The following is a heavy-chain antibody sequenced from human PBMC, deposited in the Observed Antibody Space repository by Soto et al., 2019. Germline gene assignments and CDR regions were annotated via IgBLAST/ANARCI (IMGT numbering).Heavy chain of an antibody. Sequence: EVQLLESGGGLVQPGGSMRLSCAASGFTFSNYAMNWVSQAPGKGRERVSTISGSGGSPYYAVSVKGRFTISRDNSKNTLYLQMNSLGAGDAAVYYCAKEGTSGLYYFDDWGQGTLVTVSS. CDR2: ISGSGGSP. V-gene: IGHV3-23*01. CDR3: AKEGTSGLYYFDD. D-gene: IGHD6-19*01. CDR1: GFTFSNYA. J-gene: IGHJ4*02.